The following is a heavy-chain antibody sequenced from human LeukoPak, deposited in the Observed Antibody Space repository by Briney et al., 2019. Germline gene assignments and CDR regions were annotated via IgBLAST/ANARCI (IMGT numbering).Heavy chain of an antibody. CDR2: ISAYNGNT. CDR1: GYTFTSYG. J-gene: IGHJ4*02. Sequence: GASVKVSCKASGYTFTSYGISWVRQAPGQGLEWMGWISAYNGNTNYAQKLQGRVTMTTDTSTSTAYMELRSLRSDDTAAYYCAVTYYYDSSGYYPFDYWGQGTLVTVSS. CDR3: AVTYYYDSSGYYPFDY. D-gene: IGHD3-22*01. V-gene: IGHV1-18*01.